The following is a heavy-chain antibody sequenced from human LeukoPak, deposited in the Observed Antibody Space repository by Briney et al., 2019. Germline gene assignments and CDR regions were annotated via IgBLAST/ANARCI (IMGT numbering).Heavy chain of an antibody. CDR3: ARDGVNCSGAGCYSFFAFDV. D-gene: IGHD2-15*01. CDR1: GFTFSSYG. J-gene: IGHJ3*01. CDR2: IWHDGSNT. V-gene: IGHV3-33*01. Sequence: GRSLRLSCAASGFTFSSYGMHWVRQAPGKGLEWVAVIWHDGSNTFYADSVKGRFTISRDNSKNTLYLQMNSLRAEDTAVYYCARDGVNCSGAGCYSFFAFDVWGQGTMVTVSS.